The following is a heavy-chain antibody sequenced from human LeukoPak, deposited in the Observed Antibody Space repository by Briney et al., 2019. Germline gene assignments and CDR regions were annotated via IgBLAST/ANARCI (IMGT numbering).Heavy chain of an antibody. CDR2: IYYSGST. CDR3: ATSDYSNYYYYGMDV. Sequence: SETLSLTCAVSGASISSGGYSWSWIRQPPGKGLEWIGYIYYSGSTNYNPSLKSRVTISVDTSKNQFSLKLSSVTAADTAVYYCATSDYSNYYYYGMDVWGQGTTVTVSS. CDR1: GASISSGGYS. V-gene: IGHV4-61*08. J-gene: IGHJ6*02. D-gene: IGHD4-11*01.